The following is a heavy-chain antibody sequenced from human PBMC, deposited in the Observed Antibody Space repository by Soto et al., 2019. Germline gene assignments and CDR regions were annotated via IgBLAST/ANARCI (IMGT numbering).Heavy chain of an antibody. CDR3: ARAYYDFWSGYLYYFDY. V-gene: IGHV3-30-3*01. CDR2: ISYDGSNK. Sequence: VAVISYDGSNKYYADSVKGRFTISRDNSKNTLYLQMNSLRAEDTAVYYCARAYYDFWSGYLYYFDYWGQGTLVTVSS. D-gene: IGHD3-3*01. J-gene: IGHJ4*02.